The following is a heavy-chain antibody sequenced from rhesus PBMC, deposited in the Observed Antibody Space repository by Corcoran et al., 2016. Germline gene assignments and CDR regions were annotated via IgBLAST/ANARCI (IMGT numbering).Heavy chain of an antibody. CDR3: AREGSGSWNPYFDY. Sequence: QVQLVQSGAEVKKPGSSVKVSCKASGYTFTDYYMHWVRQAPRQGLEWMGLINPYNGNKKYAKKCQGRVTMTRDPSTSTAYMELSSLRSEDTAVYYCAREGSGSWNPYFDYWGQGVLVTVSS. D-gene: IGHD6-25*01. J-gene: IGHJ4*01. CDR2: INPYNGNK. V-gene: IGHV1S2*01. CDR1: GYTFTDYY.